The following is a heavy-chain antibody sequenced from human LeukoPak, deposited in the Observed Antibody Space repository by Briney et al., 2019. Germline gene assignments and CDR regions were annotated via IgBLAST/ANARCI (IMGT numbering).Heavy chain of an antibody. V-gene: IGHV4-59*01. CDR1: GGSISSYY. D-gene: IGHD1-26*01. Sequence: SETLSLACTVSGGSISSYYWSWIRQPPGKGLEWIGYIYYSGSTNYNPSLKSRVTLSVDTSKNQFSLKLSSVTAADTAVYYCARGLGSGNYYVGFDYWGQGTLVTVSS. J-gene: IGHJ4*02. CDR3: ARGLGSGNYYVGFDY. CDR2: IYYSGST.